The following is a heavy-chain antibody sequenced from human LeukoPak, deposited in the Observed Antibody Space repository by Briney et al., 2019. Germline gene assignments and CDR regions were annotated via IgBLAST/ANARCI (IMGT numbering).Heavy chain of an antibody. J-gene: IGHJ6*03. CDR2: ISGSGGST. V-gene: IGHV3-23*01. Sequence: PGGSLRLSCATSGFTFSSYATSWVRQAPGKGLEWVSAISGSGGSTYYADSVKGRFTISRDNSKNTLYLQMNSLRAEDTAVYYCAKEERFGETQGDYYYYYYMDVWGKGTTVTVSS. D-gene: IGHD3-10*01. CDR3: AKEERFGETQGDYYYYYYMDV. CDR1: GFTFSSYA.